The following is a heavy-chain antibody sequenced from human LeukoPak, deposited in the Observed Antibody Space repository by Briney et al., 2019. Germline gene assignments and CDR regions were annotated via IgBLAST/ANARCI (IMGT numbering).Heavy chain of an antibody. CDR3: VAARADFDY. Sequence: PGGSLRLSCAASGFTFSSYTMNWVRQAPGKGLEWVSSTSITSGYIYYADSVKGRFTISRDNAKNSLYLQMNSLRAEDTAVYYCVAARADFDYWGQGTLVTVSS. CDR1: GFTFSSYT. D-gene: IGHD2-15*01. CDR2: TSITSGYI. V-gene: IGHV3-21*01. J-gene: IGHJ4*02.